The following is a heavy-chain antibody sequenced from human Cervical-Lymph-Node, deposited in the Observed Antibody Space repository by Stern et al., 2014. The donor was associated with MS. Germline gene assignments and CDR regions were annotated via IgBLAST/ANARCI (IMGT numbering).Heavy chain of an antibody. V-gene: IGHV3-11*01. J-gene: IGHJ4*02. CDR1: GFTFSDYY. Sequence: QVQLVESGGDLVKPGGSLRLSCAASGFTFSDYYMSWIRQAPGKGLEWVSYISSSGNTICYADSVKGRFTISRDNAKNSLYLQMNSLRAEDTAVFYCARVGYTGYLVDYWGQGTLVTVSS. CDR3: ARVGYTGYLVDY. CDR2: ISSSGNTI. D-gene: IGHD5-12*01.